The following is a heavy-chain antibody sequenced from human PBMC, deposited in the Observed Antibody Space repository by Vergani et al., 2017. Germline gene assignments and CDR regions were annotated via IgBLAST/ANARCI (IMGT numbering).Heavy chain of an antibody. CDR2: ISYDGTEK. CDR1: GFTLNIYS. V-gene: IGHV3-30*03. Sequence: VQLVESGGGLVKPGGSLRLSCTASGFTLNIYSMNWVRQAPGKGLEWVGVISYDGTEKKYADSVNGRFTISRDNSKKMMSLQMNSLRVEDTAVYYCARGGKGIIMVVPSTHLWGQGTQVSVS. D-gene: IGHD2-15*01. CDR3: ARGGKGIIMVVPSTHL. J-gene: IGHJ4*02.